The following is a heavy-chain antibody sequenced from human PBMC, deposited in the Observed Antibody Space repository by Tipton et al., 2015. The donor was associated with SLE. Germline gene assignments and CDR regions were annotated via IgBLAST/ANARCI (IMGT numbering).Heavy chain of an antibody. Sequence: TLSLTCAVYGGSFSGYYWSWIRQHPGKGLEWIGYIYYSGSTNYNPSLKSRVTISVDTSKNQFSLKLSSVTAADTAVYYCPLYDYVWGYDAFDIWGQGTMVTVSS. D-gene: IGHD3-16*01. CDR3: PLYDYVWGYDAFDI. CDR2: IYYSGST. CDR1: GGSFSGYY. J-gene: IGHJ3*02. V-gene: IGHV4-59*08.